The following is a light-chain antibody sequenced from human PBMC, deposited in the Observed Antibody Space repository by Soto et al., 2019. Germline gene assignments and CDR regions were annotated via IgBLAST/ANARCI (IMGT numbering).Light chain of an antibody. CDR2: VAS. CDR1: QSVNQK. CDR3: QQFNNWPHT. V-gene: IGKV3-15*01. Sequence: EIVLTQSPATLSVSPGERATLSCRASQSVNQKLGWYQQKPGQAPRLLIYVASYRATGIPARFSGSGSGTEYTLTISSLQAEDVAVYYCQQFNNWPHTFGQGTRVEIK. J-gene: IGKJ2*01.